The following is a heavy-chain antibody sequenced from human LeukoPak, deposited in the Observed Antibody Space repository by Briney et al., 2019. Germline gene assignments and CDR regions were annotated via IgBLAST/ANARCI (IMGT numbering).Heavy chain of an antibody. CDR2: INPNSGDT. Sequence: ASVKVSCKASGYSFTGYYAHWVRQAPGQGLEWMGWINPNSGDTNYAQKFQGRVTLTRDTSISTAYMELSRLRSDDTAVYYCARGLRGYCDGDSCYLFDYWGQGILVTVSS. D-gene: IGHD2-15*01. CDR1: GYSFTGYY. V-gene: IGHV1-2*02. CDR3: ARGLRGYCDGDSCYLFDY. J-gene: IGHJ4*02.